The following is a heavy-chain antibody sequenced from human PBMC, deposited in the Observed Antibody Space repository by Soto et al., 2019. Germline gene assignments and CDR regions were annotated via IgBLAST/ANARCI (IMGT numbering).Heavy chain of an antibody. V-gene: IGHV1-18*01. D-gene: IGHD2-15*01. CDR2: ISAYNGNT. Sequence: QVQLVQSGAEVKKPGASVKVSCKASGYTFTNFGISWVRQAPGQGLEWMGGISAYNGNTNYSQYFQGRVTKTTDTTASPAHIVLRSPRSDDTAVYFCARGGTPVDHWGEGTLVT. J-gene: IGHJ4*02. CDR3: ARGGTPVDH. CDR1: GYTFTNFG.